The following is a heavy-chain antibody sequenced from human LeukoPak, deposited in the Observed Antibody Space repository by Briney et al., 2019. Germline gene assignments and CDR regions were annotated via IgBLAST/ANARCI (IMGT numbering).Heavy chain of an antibody. CDR2: ISAYNGNT. CDR1: GGTFSSYA. Sequence: ASVKVSCKASGGTFSSYAISWVRQAPGQGLEWMGWISAYNGNTNYAQKLQGRVTMTTDTSTSTAYMELRSLRSDDTAVYYCASAGYSSGWYDFDYWGQGTLVTVSS. V-gene: IGHV1-18*01. J-gene: IGHJ4*02. CDR3: ASAGYSSGWYDFDY. D-gene: IGHD6-19*01.